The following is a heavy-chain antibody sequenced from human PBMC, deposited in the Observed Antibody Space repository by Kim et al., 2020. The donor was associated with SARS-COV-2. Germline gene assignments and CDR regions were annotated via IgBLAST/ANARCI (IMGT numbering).Heavy chain of an antibody. D-gene: IGHD3-9*01. CDR1: GFTFSSYE. Sequence: GGSLRLSCAASGFTFSSYEMNWVRQAPGKGLEWVSYISSSGSTIYYADSVKGRFTISRDNAKNSLYLQMNSLRAEDTAVYYCARTRNILTGYYYYWGQGTLVTVSS. J-gene: IGHJ4*02. CDR3: ARTRNILTGYYYY. CDR2: ISSSGSTI. V-gene: IGHV3-48*03.